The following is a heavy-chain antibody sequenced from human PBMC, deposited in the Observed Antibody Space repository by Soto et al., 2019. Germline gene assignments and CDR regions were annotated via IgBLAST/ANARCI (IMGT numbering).Heavy chain of an antibody. Sequence: QLHLVQSGAVVKKPGASVTVSCSASGYPVTAYYMHWVRQAPGRGFEWMGGINPATGAAKYTQTLQGRVTLPRDPSKGTVFMEMSGLTSEDPAGFFCARGGGVGVAGSAAFDMWGQGTVVTVSS. CDR3: ARGGGVGVAGSAAFDM. CDR1: GYPVTAYY. V-gene: IGHV1-2*02. J-gene: IGHJ3*02. CDR2: INPATGAA. D-gene: IGHD3-3*01.